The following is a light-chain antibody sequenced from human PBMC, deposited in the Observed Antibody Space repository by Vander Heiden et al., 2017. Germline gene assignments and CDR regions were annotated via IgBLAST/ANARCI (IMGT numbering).Light chain of an antibody. J-gene: IGKJ4*01. Sequence: DIQMTQSPSTLSASVGDRVTITCRASQSISSWLAWYQQKPGKAPKLLIYKASSLESGVPSRFSGSGSGTEFTLTISSLHPDDFATYYCQQYNSYSFGGGTKVEIK. CDR1: QSISSW. CDR3: QQYNSYS. V-gene: IGKV1-5*03. CDR2: KAS.